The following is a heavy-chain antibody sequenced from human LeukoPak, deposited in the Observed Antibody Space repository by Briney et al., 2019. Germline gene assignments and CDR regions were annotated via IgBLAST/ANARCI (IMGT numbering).Heavy chain of an antibody. J-gene: IGHJ4*02. CDR3: ARGEDTAMATLFDY. D-gene: IGHD5-18*01. V-gene: IGHV4-34*01. Sequence: SETLSLTCAVYGGSFSGYYWSWIRQPPGKGLEWIGEINHSGSTNYNPSLKSRVTISVDTSKDQFSLKLSSVTAADTAVYYCARGEDTAMATLFDYWGQGTLVTVSS. CDR1: GGSFSGYY. CDR2: INHSGST.